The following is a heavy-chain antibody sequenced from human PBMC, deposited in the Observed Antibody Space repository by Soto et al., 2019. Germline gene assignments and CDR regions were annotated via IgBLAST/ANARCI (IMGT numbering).Heavy chain of an antibody. CDR1: GDSVSRKNVA. CDR3: ARGDDYCYVIDV. V-gene: IGHV6-1*01. J-gene: IGHJ6*02. Sequence: PSQTLSLTCVISGDSVSRKNVAWNWIRQSPSRGLEWLGRTYYTSKWYNNYAVSVKSRISINPDTSKNQFSLQLNSVTPEDTAVYYCARGDDYCYVIDVWGQGTSDIGSS. CDR2: TYYTSKWYN.